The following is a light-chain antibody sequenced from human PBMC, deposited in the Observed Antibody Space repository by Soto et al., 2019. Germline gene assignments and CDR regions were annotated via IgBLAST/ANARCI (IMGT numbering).Light chain of an antibody. CDR1: SSDVGGYNY. CDR2: DVS. V-gene: IGLV2-14*01. Sequence: QSVLTQPASVSGSPGQSITISCTGTSSDVGGYNYVSWHQQHPGKAPKLLIYDVSSRPSGVSNRFSASKSGNTASLTISGLQAEDEADYYCSSYTSSITHVFGTGTKVT. CDR3: SSYTSSITHV. J-gene: IGLJ1*01.